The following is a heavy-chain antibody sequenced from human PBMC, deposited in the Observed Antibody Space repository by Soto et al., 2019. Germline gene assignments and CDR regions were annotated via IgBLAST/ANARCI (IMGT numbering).Heavy chain of an antibody. Sequence: TGGSLRLSCAASGFTFSSYGMHWVRQAPGKGLEWVAVIWYDGSNKYYADSVKGRFTISRDNSKNTLYLQMISLRAEDTAVYYCARDDSSGEDEDTAMAIWGQGTLVTVS. CDR2: IWYDGSNK. J-gene: IGHJ4*02. CDR3: ARDDSSGEDEDTAMAI. CDR1: GFTFSSYG. D-gene: IGHD5-18*01. V-gene: IGHV3-33*01.